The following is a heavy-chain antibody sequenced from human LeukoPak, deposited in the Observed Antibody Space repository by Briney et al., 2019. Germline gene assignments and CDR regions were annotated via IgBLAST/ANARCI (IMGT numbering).Heavy chain of an antibody. CDR1: GYTFTSYD. V-gene: IGHV1-8*03. J-gene: IGHJ3*02. CDR3: ARVMSEDAFDI. D-gene: IGHD3-16*01. CDR2: MNPNSGNT. Sequence: ASVKVSCKASGYTFTSYDISWVRQATGQGLEWMGWMNPNSGNTGYAQKFQGRVTITRNTSISTAYMKLSSLRSEDTAVYYCARVMSEDAFDIWGQGTMVTVSS.